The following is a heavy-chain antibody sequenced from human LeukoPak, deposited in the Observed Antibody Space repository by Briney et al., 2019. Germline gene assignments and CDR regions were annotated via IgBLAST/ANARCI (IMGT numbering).Heavy chain of an antibody. J-gene: IGHJ6*02. CDR1: GFTLITYS. V-gene: IGHV3-21*01. CDR3: ARDPGSGSYSPYFNGMDV. D-gene: IGHD3-10*01. CDR2: ISSRSTYI. Sequence: GGSLRLSCEASGFTLITYSMSRVRQAPGKGLEWVSSISSRSTYIKYADSMKGRFTISRDDAKNSVYLQMNSLTAEDTAVYYCARDPGSGSYSPYFNGMDVWGQGTTVTVSS.